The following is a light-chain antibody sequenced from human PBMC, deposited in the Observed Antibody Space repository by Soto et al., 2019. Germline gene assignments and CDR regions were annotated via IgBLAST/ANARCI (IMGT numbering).Light chain of an antibody. V-gene: IGKV3-15*01. CDR2: GAS. Sequence: EIVMTQSPATLSVSPGERATLSCRASQSVSSNLAWYQQKPGQAPRLLIYGASTRATGIPARFSGSGSGTEFTLIISSLQSEDFAVYYCKQYNSCPAFGQGTKLEIK. J-gene: IGKJ2*01. CDR1: QSVSSN. CDR3: KQYNSCPA.